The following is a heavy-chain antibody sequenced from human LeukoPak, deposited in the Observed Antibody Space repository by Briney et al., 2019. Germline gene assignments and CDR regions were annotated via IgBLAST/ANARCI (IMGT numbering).Heavy chain of an antibody. J-gene: IGHJ4*02. CDR1: GGTFSSYA. D-gene: IGHD3-22*01. V-gene: IGHV1-18*01. Sequence: ASVKVSCKASGGTFSSYAISWVRQAPGQGLEWMGWIIAYNGNTNYAQKLQGRVTMTTDTSTSTAYMELRSLRSDDTAVYYCASWGQDSSGHPKYYFDYWGQGTLVTVSS. CDR2: IIAYNGNT. CDR3: ASWGQDSSGHPKYYFDY.